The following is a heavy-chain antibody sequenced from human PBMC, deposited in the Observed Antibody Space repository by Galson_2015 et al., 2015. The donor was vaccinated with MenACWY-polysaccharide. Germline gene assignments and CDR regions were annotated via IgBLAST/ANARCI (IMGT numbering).Heavy chain of an antibody. CDR1: GFTFDSYA. Sequence: SLRLSCAASGFTFDSYAMSWVRQAPGKGLEWVSSISGSGDYIYYTDSVKGRFTISRDNSQNTLYLQMNKLRAEDTALYYCARQPRLVPVRSFDNWGQGTLVTVSS. V-gene: IGHV3-23*01. CDR3: ARQPRLVPVRSFDN. J-gene: IGHJ5*02. CDR2: ISGSGDYI. D-gene: IGHD1-1*01.